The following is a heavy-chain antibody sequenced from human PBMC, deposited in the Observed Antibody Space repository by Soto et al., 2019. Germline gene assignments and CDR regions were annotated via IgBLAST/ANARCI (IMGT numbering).Heavy chain of an antibody. Sequence: GGSLRLSCAASGFTFNSYAMTWVRQAPGKGLEWVSIISSSGDGTYYVDSVKGRFTISRDNSRNTLNLQMNSLRAEDTAVYYCAAQPGILSPSTGVFDPWGQGTLVTVSS. CDR2: ISSSGDGT. D-gene: IGHD2-15*01. J-gene: IGHJ5*02. CDR1: GFTFNSYA. V-gene: IGHV3-23*01. CDR3: AAQPGILSPSTGVFDP.